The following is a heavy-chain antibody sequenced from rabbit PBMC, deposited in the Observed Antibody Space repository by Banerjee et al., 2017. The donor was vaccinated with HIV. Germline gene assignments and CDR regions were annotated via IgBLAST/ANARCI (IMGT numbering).Heavy chain of an antibody. V-gene: IGHV1S7*01. J-gene: IGHJ6*01. CDR3: ASDTYGYAGHAFGGMDL. CDR2: IFDGSGST. CDR1: GVTMNGYH. D-gene: IGHD6-1*01. Sequence: QLKETGGGLVQPGGSLTLSCKASGVTMNGYHAVWVRRAPGKGLEWIGDIFDGSGSTDYASWVNGRFTISSVNGQNTVDLQMNSLTAADTATYFCASDTYGYAGHAFGGMDLWGQGTLVTVS.